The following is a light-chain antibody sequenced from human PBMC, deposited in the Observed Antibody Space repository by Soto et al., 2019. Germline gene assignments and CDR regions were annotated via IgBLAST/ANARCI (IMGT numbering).Light chain of an antibody. CDR1: QSISNY. CDR2: GAS. J-gene: IGKJ1*01. CDR3: QQHGSSPRT. V-gene: IGKV3-20*01. Sequence: EIVLTQSPGTLSLSPGERATLSCRASQSISNYLAWYQQKPGQAPRLLIYGASSRATGIPDRFSGSGSGTDFTLTISRLEAEDFSVYYCQQHGSSPRTFGQGTKVDI.